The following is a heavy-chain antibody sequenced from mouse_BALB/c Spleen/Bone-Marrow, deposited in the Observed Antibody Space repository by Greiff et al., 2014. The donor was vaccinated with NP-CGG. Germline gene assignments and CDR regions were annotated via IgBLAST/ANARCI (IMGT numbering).Heavy chain of an antibody. CDR1: GYSFTNYW. D-gene: IGHD1-1*01. V-gene: IGHV1-5*01. Sequence: VQLQQSGTVLARPGASVRMSCKASGYSFTNYWLHWVKQRPGQGLEWIGAIYPGNSDTSYNQKFKGKAKLTAVTSASTAYMELSCLTNEDSAVYYCTRFGSSYDWYFDVWGAGTTVTVSS. CDR3: TRFGSSYDWYFDV. J-gene: IGHJ1*01. CDR2: IYPGNSDT.